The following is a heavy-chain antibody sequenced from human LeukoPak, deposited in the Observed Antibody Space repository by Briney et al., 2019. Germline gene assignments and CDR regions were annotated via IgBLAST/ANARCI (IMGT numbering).Heavy chain of an antibody. CDR3: ARVARKAAAGITFFDY. J-gene: IGHJ4*02. D-gene: IGHD6-13*01. Sequence: PGRSLRLSCAASGFTFSSYAMHWVRQAPGKGLEWVAVISYDGSNKYYADSVKGRFTISRDNSKNTLYLQMNSLRAEDTAVYYCARVARKAAAGITFFDYWGQGTQVTVSS. CDR2: ISYDGSNK. V-gene: IGHV3-30*04. CDR1: GFTFSSYA.